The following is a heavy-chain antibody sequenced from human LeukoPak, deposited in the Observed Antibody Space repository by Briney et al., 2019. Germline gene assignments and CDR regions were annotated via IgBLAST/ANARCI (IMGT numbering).Heavy chain of an antibody. D-gene: IGHD3-10*01. J-gene: IGHJ4*02. Sequence: SQTLSLTCTVSAGSISSGGYYWSWIRQHPGKGLEWIGYIYYSGSTYYNPSLKSRVTISVDTSKNQFSLKLSSVTSADTAVYYCARDPHGSGSFDYWGQGTLVTVSS. CDR3: ARDPHGSGSFDY. CDR2: IYYSGST. CDR1: AGSISSGGYY. V-gene: IGHV4-31*03.